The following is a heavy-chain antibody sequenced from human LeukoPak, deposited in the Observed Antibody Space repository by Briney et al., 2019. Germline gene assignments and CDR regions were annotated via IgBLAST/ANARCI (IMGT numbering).Heavy chain of an antibody. CDR2: INHSGST. Sequence: NPSETLSLTCAVYGGSFSGYYWSWLRQPPGKGLEWIGEINHSGSTNYNPSLKSRVTISVDTSKNQFSLKLSSVTAADTAVYYCARRRGRGVIIKSSRPFDYWGQGTLVTVSS. CDR3: ARRRGRGVIIKSSRPFDY. D-gene: IGHD3-10*01. CDR1: GGSFSGYY. V-gene: IGHV4-34*01. J-gene: IGHJ4*02.